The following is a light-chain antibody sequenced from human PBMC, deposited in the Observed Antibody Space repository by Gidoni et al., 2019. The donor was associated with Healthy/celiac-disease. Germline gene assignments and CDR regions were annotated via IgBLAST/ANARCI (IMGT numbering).Light chain of an antibody. CDR1: QSISSW. V-gene: IGKV1-5*03. Sequence: DIQMTQSPSTLSASVGDRVTITCRASQSISSWLAWYQQKTGKAPKLLIYKASSLESGVPSRFSGSGSGTEFTLTISSLQPDDFATYYCQQYNSYWSTFGQGTKVEIK. CDR2: KAS. CDR3: QQYNSYWST. J-gene: IGKJ1*01.